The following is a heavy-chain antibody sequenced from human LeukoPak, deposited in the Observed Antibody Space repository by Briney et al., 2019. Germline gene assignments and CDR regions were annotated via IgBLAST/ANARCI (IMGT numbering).Heavy chain of an antibody. V-gene: IGHV3-23*01. CDR3: ARDLFSEQYSSGWYEFAY. CDR1: GFTFSSYA. CDR2: ISGSGGST. D-gene: IGHD6-19*01. Sequence: GGSLRLSCAASGFTFSSYAMSWVRQAPGKGLEWVSAISGSGGSTYYADSVKGRFTISRDNSKNTLYLQMNSLRAEDTAVYYCARDLFSEQYSSGWYEFAYWGQGTLVTVSS. J-gene: IGHJ4*02.